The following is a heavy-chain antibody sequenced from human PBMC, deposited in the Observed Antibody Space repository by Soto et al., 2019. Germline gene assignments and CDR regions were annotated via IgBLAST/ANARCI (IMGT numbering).Heavy chain of an antibody. D-gene: IGHD6-19*01. CDR1: GGSISSYY. J-gene: IGHJ5*02. CDR2: IYYSGST. CDR3: ARGLGIAVAGKRYNWFDP. Sequence: SETLSLTCTVSGGSISSYYWSWIRQPPGKGLEWIGYIYYSGSTNYNPSLKSRVTISVDTSKNQFSLKLSSVTAADTAVYYCARGLGIAVAGKRYNWFDPWGQGTLVTVSS. V-gene: IGHV4-59*01.